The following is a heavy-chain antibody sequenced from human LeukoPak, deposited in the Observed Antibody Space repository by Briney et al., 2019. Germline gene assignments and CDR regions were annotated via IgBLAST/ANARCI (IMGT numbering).Heavy chain of an antibody. CDR2: IKSKTDGGTT. J-gene: IGHJ4*02. CDR1: GFTFSNAW. V-gene: IGHV3-15*01. Sequence: PGGSLRLSCAASGFTFSNAWMSWVRQAPGKGLEWVGRIKSKTDGGTTDYAAPVKGRFTISRDDSKNTLYLQMNSLKTEDTAVYYCTTDSPRDLNYDFWSGYYYWGQGTLVTVSS. D-gene: IGHD3-3*01. CDR3: TTDSPRDLNYDFWSGYYY.